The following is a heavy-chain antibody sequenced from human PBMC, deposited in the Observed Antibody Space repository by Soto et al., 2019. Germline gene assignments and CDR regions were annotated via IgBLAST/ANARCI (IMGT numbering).Heavy chain of an antibody. D-gene: IGHD3-3*01. CDR2: IWYDGSNK. J-gene: IGHJ6*02. CDR3: ARDTRFLEWLLFHYYYGMDV. Sequence: GGSLRLSCAASGFTFSSYGMHWVRQAPGKGLEWVAVIWYDGSNKYYADSVKGRFTISRDNSKNTLYLQMNSLRAEDTAVYYCARDTRFLEWLLFHYYYGMDVWGQGTTVTVSS. V-gene: IGHV3-33*01. CDR1: GFTFSSYG.